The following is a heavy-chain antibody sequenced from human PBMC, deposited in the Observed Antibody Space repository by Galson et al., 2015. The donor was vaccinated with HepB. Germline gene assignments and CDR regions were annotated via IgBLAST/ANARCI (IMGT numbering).Heavy chain of an antibody. D-gene: IGHD6-6*01. CDR2: IYYSGST. V-gene: IGHV4-59*01. CDR1: GGSISSYY. J-gene: IGHJ5*02. CDR3: AREGNLDSSSGGYNWFDP. Sequence: ETLSLTCTVSGGSISSYYWSWIRQPPGKGLEWIGYIYYSGSTNYNPSLKSRVTISVDTSKNQFSLKLSSVTAADTAVYYCAREGNLDSSSGGYNWFDPWGQGTLVTVSS.